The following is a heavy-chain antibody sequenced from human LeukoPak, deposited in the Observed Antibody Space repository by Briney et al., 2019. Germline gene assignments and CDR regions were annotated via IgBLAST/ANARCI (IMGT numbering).Heavy chain of an antibody. D-gene: IGHD3-9*01. Sequence: GASVKVSCKASGYTFTTYGISWVRQAPGQGLEWMGWISGYNGNTNYAQKFQGRVTMTTDTSTTTAYMDVRSLRSEDTAVYYCARIRDYDILTGYPANYFDYWGQGTLVTVSS. V-gene: IGHV1-18*01. CDR2: ISGYNGNT. J-gene: IGHJ4*02. CDR3: ARIRDYDILTGYPANYFDY. CDR1: GYTFTTYG.